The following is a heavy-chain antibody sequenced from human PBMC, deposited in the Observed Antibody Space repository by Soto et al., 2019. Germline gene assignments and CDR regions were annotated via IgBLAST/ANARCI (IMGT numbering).Heavy chain of an antibody. Sequence: EVQLVESGGGLVQPGGSLRLSCAASGLTFSDHYMGWIRQAPGQGLEWVGRIRNRANSYTTEYAASAKCRFTISRDDSKTSMSLQMNRLKTAATAVSYSARDRVEVRGAWIGYDMAVWGQGTTVTVS. CDR1: GLTFSDHY. V-gene: IGHV3-72*01. CDR3: ARDRVEVRGAWIGYDMAV. CDR2: IRNRANSYTT. D-gene: IGHD3-10*01. J-gene: IGHJ6*02.